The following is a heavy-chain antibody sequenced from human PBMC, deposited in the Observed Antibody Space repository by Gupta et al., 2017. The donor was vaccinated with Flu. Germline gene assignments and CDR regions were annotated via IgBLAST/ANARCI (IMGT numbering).Heavy chain of an antibody. CDR3: PKVDQWSGGDCVPYYRPSYRDD. D-gene: IGHD3-3*01. J-gene: IGHJ6*03. CDR2: ISFDGTQK. Sequence: RQAPGKGLEWVAYISFDGTQKEYADSVQGRFSGFRENSQNTVYLQMNSLTPEDADVSLCPKVDQWSGGDCVPYYRPSYRDDWGKGTTVTVSS. V-gene: IGHV3-30*18.